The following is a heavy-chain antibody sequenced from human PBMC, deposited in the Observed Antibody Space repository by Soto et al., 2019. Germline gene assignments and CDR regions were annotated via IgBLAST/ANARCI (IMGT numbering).Heavy chain of an antibody. J-gene: IGHJ4*02. CDR2: IYYSGST. CDR3: ARDGKIPDSSGYYRHHYFDY. Sequence: SETLSLTCTVSGGSISSGGYYWSWIRQHPGKGLEWIGYIYYSGSTYYNPSLKSRVTISVDTSKNQFSLKLSSVTAADTAVYYCARDGKIPDSSGYYRHHYFDYWGQGTLVTVSS. CDR1: GGSISSGGYY. D-gene: IGHD3-22*01. V-gene: IGHV4-31*03.